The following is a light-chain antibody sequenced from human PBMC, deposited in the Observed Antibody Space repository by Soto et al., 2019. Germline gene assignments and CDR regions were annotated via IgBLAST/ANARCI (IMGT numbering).Light chain of an antibody. J-gene: IGKJ5*01. CDR2: DAS. Sequence: EIVLTQSPSTLSLSPWERATLSCVASQSVSSYLAWYQQKPGQAPRLLIYDASNRATGIPARFSGSGSGTDFTLTISSLEPEDFAVYYCQQRSNWPITFGQGTRLEIK. CDR1: QSVSSY. CDR3: QQRSNWPIT. V-gene: IGKV3-11*01.